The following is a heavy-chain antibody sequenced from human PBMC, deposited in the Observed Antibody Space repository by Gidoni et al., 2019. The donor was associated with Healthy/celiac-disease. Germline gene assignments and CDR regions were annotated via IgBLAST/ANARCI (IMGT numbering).Heavy chain of an antibody. CDR2: ISSSSSTI. Sequence: EVQLVESGGGLVQPGGSLRLSCAASGFPFSSYSMNWVRQAPGKGLEWVSYISSSSSTIYYADSVKGRFTISRDNAKNSLYLQMNSLRAEDTAVYYCARDLLRYFDWDLDAFDIWGQGTMVTVSS. V-gene: IGHV3-48*04. D-gene: IGHD3-9*01. CDR1: GFPFSSYS. CDR3: ARDLLRYFDWDLDAFDI. J-gene: IGHJ3*02.